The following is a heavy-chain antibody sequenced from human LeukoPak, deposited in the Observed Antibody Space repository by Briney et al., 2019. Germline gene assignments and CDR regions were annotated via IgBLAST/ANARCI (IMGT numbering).Heavy chain of an antibody. CDR2: IIPIFGTA. CDR3: ARGATKLAAAAPKPPYWYFDL. Sequence: ASVKVSCKASGGTFSSYAISWVRQAPGQGLEWMGGIIPIFGTANYAQKFQGRVTITTDESTSTAYMELSSLRSEDMAVYYCARGATKLAAAAPKPPYWYFDLWGRGTLVTVSS. D-gene: IGHD6-13*01. V-gene: IGHV1-69*05. CDR1: GGTFSSYA. J-gene: IGHJ2*01.